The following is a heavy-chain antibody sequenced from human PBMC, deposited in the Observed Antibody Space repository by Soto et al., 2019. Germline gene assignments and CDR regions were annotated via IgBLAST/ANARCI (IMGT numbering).Heavy chain of an antibody. CDR2: ISYDGSNK. J-gene: IGHJ4*02. CDR1: GFTFSSYG. CDR3: AKDRPPWVVVTAIPDY. D-gene: IGHD2-21*02. V-gene: IGHV3-30*18. Sequence: GGSLRLSCAASGFTFSSYGMHWVRQAPGKGLEWVAVISYDGSNKYYADSVKGRFTISRDNSKNTLYLQMNSLRAEDTAVYYCAKDRPPWVVVTAIPDYWGQGTLVTVSS.